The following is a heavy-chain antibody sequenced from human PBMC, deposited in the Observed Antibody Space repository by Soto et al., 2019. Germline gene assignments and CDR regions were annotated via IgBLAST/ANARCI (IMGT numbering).Heavy chain of an antibody. V-gene: IGHV4-30-4*01. CDR3: ARDRDYYGSGNWFDP. Sequence: SETLSLTCTVSGGSISSGDYYWSWIRQPPGKGLEWIGYIYCSGSTYYNPSLKSRVTISVDTSKNQFSLKLSSVTAADTAVYYCARDRDYYGSGNWFDPWGQGTLVTVSS. CDR2: IYCSGST. D-gene: IGHD3-10*01. J-gene: IGHJ5*02. CDR1: GGSISSGDYY.